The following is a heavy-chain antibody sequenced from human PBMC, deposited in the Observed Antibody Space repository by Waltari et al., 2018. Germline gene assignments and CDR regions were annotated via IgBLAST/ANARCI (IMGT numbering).Heavy chain of an antibody. D-gene: IGHD2-2*01. CDR3: ARVGCSSTSCHFDY. CDR1: GFTFSSYA. V-gene: IGHV3-30-3*01. J-gene: IGHJ4*02. CDR2: ISYDGSNK. Sequence: QVQLVESGGGVVQPGRSLRLSCAASGFTFSSYAMHWVRQAPGKGLEWVAVISYDGSNKYYADSVKGRFTISRDNSKNTLYLQMNSLRAEDTAVYYCARVGCSSTSCHFDYWGQGTLVTVSS.